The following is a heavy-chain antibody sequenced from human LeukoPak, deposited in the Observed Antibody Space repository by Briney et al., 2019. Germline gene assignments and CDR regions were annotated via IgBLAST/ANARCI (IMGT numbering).Heavy chain of an antibody. D-gene: IGHD3-10*01. CDR3: ARYYLHGFDI. CDR1: GFTFSSYS. CDR2: ISSSSSTI. Sequence: GGSLRLTCAVSGFTFSSYSMNWVRQAPGKGLEWVSYISSSSSTIYYADSVKGRFTISRDNAKNSLYLQMNSLRAEDTAVYYCARYYLHGFDIWGQGTMVTVSX. V-gene: IGHV3-48*01. J-gene: IGHJ3*02.